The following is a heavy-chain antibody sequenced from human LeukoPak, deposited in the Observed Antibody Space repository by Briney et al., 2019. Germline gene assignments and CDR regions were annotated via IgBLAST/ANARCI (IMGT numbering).Heavy chain of an antibody. CDR3: ARRNVSGSYAEFDY. CDR1: GGSFSGYY. Sequence: SETLSLTCAVYGGSFSGYYWSWIRQPPGEGLEWIGEINHSGSTNYNPSLKSRVTISVDTSKNQFSLKLSSVTAADTAVYYCARRNVSGSYAEFDYWGQGTLVTVSS. V-gene: IGHV4-34*01. D-gene: IGHD1-26*01. J-gene: IGHJ4*02. CDR2: INHSGST.